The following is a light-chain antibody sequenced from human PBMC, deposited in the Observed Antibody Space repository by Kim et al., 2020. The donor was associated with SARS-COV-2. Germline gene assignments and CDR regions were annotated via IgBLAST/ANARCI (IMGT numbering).Light chain of an antibody. CDR3: AAWDDSLNGPV. CDR1: SSNCGSKT. J-gene: IGLJ3*02. Sequence: GQRVTISCSGSSSNCGSKTVTRDQQLPGTAPKLLIYNNNQRPSGVPDRFSGSKSGTSASLAISGLQSEDEADYYCAAWDDSLNGPVFGGGTKLTVL. V-gene: IGLV1-44*01. CDR2: NNN.